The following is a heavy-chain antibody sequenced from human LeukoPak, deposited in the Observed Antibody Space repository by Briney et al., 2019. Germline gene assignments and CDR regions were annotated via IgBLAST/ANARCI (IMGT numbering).Heavy chain of an antibody. CDR2: IKKDGSEK. D-gene: IGHD3-10*01. CDR1: GFTFSDYW. Sequence: PGGSLRLSCAASGFTFSDYWMSWVRQAPGKGLEWVANIKKDGSEKYYVDSVKGRFTISRDNAKESLYLQMNSLRAEDTAVYYCAKSNGYGLIDIWGQGTMVTVSS. CDR3: AKSNGYGLIDI. V-gene: IGHV3-7*01. J-gene: IGHJ3*02.